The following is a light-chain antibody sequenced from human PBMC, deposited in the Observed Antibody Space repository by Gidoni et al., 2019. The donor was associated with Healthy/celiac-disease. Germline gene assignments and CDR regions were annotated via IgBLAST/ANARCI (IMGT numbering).Light chain of an antibody. J-gene: IGKJ4*01. V-gene: IGKV3-15*01. CDR2: GAS. Sequence: EIVMTHSPATLSVSPGERATLSCRASQSVSSNLAWYQQKPGQAPRLLIYGASTRATGIPARFSGSGSGTEFTLTISSLQSEDLAVYYCQQYNNWLPLTFGGGTKVEIK. CDR3: QQYNNWLPLT. CDR1: QSVSSN.